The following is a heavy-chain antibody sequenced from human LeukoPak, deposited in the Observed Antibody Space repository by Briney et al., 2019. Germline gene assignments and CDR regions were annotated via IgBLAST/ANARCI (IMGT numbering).Heavy chain of an antibody. CDR1: EYTFTSYD. V-gene: IGHV1-2*02. D-gene: IGHD3-9*01. CDR2: INPKSGDT. J-gene: IGHJ4*02. Sequence: VASVKVSCKASEYTFTSYDLNWVRQAPGQGLEWMGWINPKSGDTFYSAKFQGRITITRDTSTSTASMNLSSLTSADTAVYYCAKNQDILTGYGDYWGQGTLVTVSS. CDR3: AKNQDILTGYGDY.